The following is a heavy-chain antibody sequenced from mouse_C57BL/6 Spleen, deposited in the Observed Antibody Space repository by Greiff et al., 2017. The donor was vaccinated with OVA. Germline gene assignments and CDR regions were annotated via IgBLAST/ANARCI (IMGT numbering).Heavy chain of an antibody. V-gene: IGHV1-53*01. D-gene: IGHD4-1*01. CDR3: ARSGNWDREAWFAY. Sequence: QVQLKQPGTELVKPGASVKLSCKASGYTFTSYWMHWVKQRPGQGLEWIGNINPSNGGTNYNEKFKSKATLTVDKSSSTAYMQLSSLTSEDSAVYYCARSGNWDREAWFAYWGQGTLVTVSA. CDR2: INPSNGGT. J-gene: IGHJ3*01. CDR1: GYTFTSYW.